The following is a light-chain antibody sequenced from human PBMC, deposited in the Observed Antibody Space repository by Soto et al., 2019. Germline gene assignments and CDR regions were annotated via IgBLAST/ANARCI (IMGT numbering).Light chain of an antibody. CDR1: SNDIGGYNY. J-gene: IGLJ1*01. Sequence: HSVLAQPASVSGSPVQSITIPCTGTSNDIGGYNYVSWYQQFPGKAPKLIIYDVTNRPSGVSFRFSGSKSGNTASLTISGLQAEDEAGYHCSSYSSTSTRRLFGAGNKVTVL. V-gene: IGLV2-14*03. CDR2: DVT. CDR3: SSYSSTSTRRL.